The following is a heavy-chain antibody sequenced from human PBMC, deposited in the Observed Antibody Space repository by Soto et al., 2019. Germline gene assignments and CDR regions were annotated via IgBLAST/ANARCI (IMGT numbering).Heavy chain of an antibody. J-gene: IGHJ6*02. CDR1: GYTFTTYD. Sequence: QVQLVQSGAEVKKPGASVKVSCKASGYTFTTYDISWVRQAPGQGLEWMGRISTYNGNTNYPQSLQGRLTMTTDTSTTTAYMELRNLRSDDTAVYYCAREPYQVLVVNAPNLYGMDVWGQGTTVTVSS. CDR2: ISTYNGNT. D-gene: IGHD2-8*01. CDR3: AREPYQVLVVNAPNLYGMDV. V-gene: IGHV1-18*01.